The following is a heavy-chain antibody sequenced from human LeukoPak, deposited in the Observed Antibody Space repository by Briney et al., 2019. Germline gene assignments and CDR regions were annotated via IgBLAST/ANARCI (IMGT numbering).Heavy chain of an antibody. V-gene: IGHV1-18*01. Sequence: ASVKVSCKASGYTFTSYGISWVRQAPGQGLEWMGWISAYNGNTNYAQKLQGRVTMTTDTSTSTAYMELRSLRSDDTAVYHCARDGRYSSSWYVYYYGMDVWGQGTTVTVSS. D-gene: IGHD6-13*01. CDR3: ARDGRYSSSWYVYYYGMDV. CDR1: GYTFTSYG. CDR2: ISAYNGNT. J-gene: IGHJ6*02.